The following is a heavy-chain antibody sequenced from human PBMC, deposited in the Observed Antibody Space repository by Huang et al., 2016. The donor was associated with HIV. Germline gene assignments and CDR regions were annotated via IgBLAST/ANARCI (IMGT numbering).Heavy chain of an antibody. V-gene: IGHV5-51*01. CDR1: GYSFSSYW. Sequence: VQLVQSGAEVKKPGESLKISCKGSGYSFSSYWIAWVRQMPGKGREWRGIIFTYDSQTTESPSVEGQVTISADKSIGTAYLQWSSLKASDTAMYYCARRFSSSSGYFDYWGQGSLVTVSS. J-gene: IGHJ4*02. CDR3: ARRFSSSSGYFDY. CDR2: IFTYDSQT. D-gene: IGHD6-6*01.